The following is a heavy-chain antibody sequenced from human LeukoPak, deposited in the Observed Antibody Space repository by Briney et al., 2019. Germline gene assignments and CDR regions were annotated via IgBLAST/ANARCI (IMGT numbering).Heavy chain of an antibody. D-gene: IGHD1-14*01. CDR1: GGSISSYY. CDR3: ARLTNQSFDY. J-gene: IGHJ4*02. Sequence: SETLSLTCTVSGGSISSYYWSWIRQPPGKGLEWIGYIYYSGSTNYNPSLKSRVTISVDTSKNQFSLKLSSVTAADTAVYYCARLTNQSFDYWGQGTLVTVSS. V-gene: IGHV4-59*08. CDR2: IYYSGST.